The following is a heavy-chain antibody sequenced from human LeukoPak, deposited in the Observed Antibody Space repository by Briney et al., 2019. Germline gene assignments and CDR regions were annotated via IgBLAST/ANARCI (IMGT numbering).Heavy chain of an antibody. CDR1: GFTSDDYG. CDR3: ARENPELELLFDP. J-gene: IGHJ5*02. V-gene: IGHV3-7*01. Sequence: GGSLRLSCAASGFTSDDYGMSWVRQAPGKGLEWVANIKQDGSEKYYVDSVKGRFTISRGNVKNSLYLQMNSLRAEDTAVYYCARENPELELLFDPWGQGTLVTVSS. CDR2: IKQDGSEK. D-gene: IGHD1-7*01.